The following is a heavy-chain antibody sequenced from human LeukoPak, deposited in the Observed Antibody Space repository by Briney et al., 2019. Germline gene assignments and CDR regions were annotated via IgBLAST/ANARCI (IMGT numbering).Heavy chain of an antibody. CDR1: GGSISSYS. J-gene: IGHJ3*02. Sequence: SETLSLTCTVSGGSISSYSWNWIRQPPGKGLEWIAYIYYSGSTNYNPSLKSRVTISLDTSKNQFSLKLSSVTAADTAAYYCARNSGYSGYDADAFDIWGQGTRVTVSS. V-gene: IGHV4-59*01. CDR3: ARNSGYSGYDADAFDI. CDR2: IYYSGST. D-gene: IGHD5-12*01.